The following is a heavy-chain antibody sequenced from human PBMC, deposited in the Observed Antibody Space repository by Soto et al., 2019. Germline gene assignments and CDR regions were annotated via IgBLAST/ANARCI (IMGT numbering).Heavy chain of an antibody. CDR2: VYYSGST. CDR1: GGSINTYNNY. V-gene: IGHV4-30-4*01. Sequence: QVQLQESGPGLVKPSQTLSLTCTVSGGSINTYNNYWSWIRQPPGKGLEWIGYVYYSGSTHYNPSLKSRVTMSIDTSKNQFSLNLTSVIAADTAVYYCARESEDLTSNFDYWGQGTLVTVSS. CDR3: ARESEDLTSNFDY. J-gene: IGHJ4*02.